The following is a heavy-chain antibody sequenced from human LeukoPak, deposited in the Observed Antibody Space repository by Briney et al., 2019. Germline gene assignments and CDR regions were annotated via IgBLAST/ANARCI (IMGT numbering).Heavy chain of an antibody. CDR3: ARDPGYSSSWYVDY. V-gene: IGHV6-1*01. CDR1: GDSVSSNTGA. J-gene: IGHJ4*02. Sequence: SQTLSLTCGISGDSVSSNTGAWNWIRQSPSRGLEWLGRTYYRSKWYNDYAVSVKSRITINPDTSKNQFSLQLNSVTPEDTAVYYCARDPGYSSSWYVDYWGQGTLVTVSS. CDR2: TYYRSKWYN. D-gene: IGHD6-13*01.